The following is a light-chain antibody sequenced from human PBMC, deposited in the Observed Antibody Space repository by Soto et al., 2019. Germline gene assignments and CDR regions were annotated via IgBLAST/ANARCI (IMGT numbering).Light chain of an antibody. Sequence: EIVLTQSPGTLSLSPGERATLSCRASQRVASNYLTWYQQKPGQAPRLLIYGASSRATGIPDRFSGSGSGTDFTLTISRLEPEDFAVYYCQQYVSSPWAFGQGTKVDIK. CDR1: QRVASNY. J-gene: IGKJ1*01. CDR2: GAS. V-gene: IGKV3-20*01. CDR3: QQYVSSPWA.